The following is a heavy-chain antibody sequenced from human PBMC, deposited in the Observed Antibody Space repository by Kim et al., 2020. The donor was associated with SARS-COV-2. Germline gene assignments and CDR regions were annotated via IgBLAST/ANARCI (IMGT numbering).Heavy chain of an antibody. D-gene: IGHD6-13*01. Sequence: SVKVSCKASGGTFSSYAISWVRQAPGQGLEWMGGIIPIFGTANYAQKFQGRVTITADESTSTAYMELSSLRSEDTAVYYCASRTRGSSWSSLFDYWGQGTLVTVSS. CDR3: ASRTRGSSWSSLFDY. V-gene: IGHV1-69*13. J-gene: IGHJ4*02. CDR1: GGTFSSYA. CDR2: IIPIFGTA.